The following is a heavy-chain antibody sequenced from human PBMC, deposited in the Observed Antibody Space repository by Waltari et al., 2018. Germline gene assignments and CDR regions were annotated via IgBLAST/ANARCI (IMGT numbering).Heavy chain of an antibody. D-gene: IGHD3-22*01. V-gene: IGHV3-74*01. CDR3: TSHYYDNDAYYDVY. J-gene: IGHJ4*02. CDR1: GFIFSGYW. Sequence: EVHLVESGGGLIQPGGSLRLSCTAFGFIFSGYWMHWVRQAPGEGLVWVSRISTDGSITDYADSVKGRFTISRDNAKNTLYLQMSSLRAEDTAMYFCTSHYYDNDAYYDVYWGQGTLVTVSS. CDR2: ISTDGSIT.